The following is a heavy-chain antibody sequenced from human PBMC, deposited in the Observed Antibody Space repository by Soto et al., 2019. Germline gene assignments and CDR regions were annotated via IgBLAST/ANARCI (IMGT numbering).Heavy chain of an antibody. CDR2: ISGSGGST. Sequence: GGSLRLSCAASGFTFSSYAMSWVRQAPGKGLEWVSAISGSGGSTYYTDSVKGRFTISRDNSKNTLYLQMNSLRAEDTAVYYCANDGTPFYYYYYYMDVWGKGTTVTVSS. V-gene: IGHV3-23*01. CDR3: ANDGTPFYYYYYYMDV. CDR1: GFTFSSYA. J-gene: IGHJ6*03.